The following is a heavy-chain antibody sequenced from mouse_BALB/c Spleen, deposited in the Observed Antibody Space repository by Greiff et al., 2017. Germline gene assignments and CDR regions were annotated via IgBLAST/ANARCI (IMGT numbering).Heavy chain of an antibody. CDR1: GFTFTDYY. CDR2: IRNKANGYTT. Sequence: VQLKQSGGGLVQPGGSLRLSCATSGFTFTDYYMSWVRQPPGKALEWLGFIRNKANGYTTEYSASVKGRFTISRDNSQSILYLQMNTLRAEDSATYYCARDASYGNNEFAYWGQGTLVTVSA. J-gene: IGHJ3*01. V-gene: IGHV7-3*02. CDR3: ARDASYGNNEFAY. D-gene: IGHD2-1*01.